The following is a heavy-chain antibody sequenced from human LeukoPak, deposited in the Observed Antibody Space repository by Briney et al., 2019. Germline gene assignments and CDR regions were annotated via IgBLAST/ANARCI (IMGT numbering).Heavy chain of an antibody. CDR3: ARGGRTFFVVVIADIDY. D-gene: IGHD2-21*01. CDR2: INPNSGGT. J-gene: IGHJ4*02. V-gene: IGHV1-2*02. CDR1: GYTFTGYY. Sequence: ASVKVSCKASGYTFTGYYMHWVRQAPGQGLERMGWINPNSGGTNYAQKFQGRVTMTRDTSISTAYMELSRLRSDDTAVYYCARGGRTFFVVVIADIDYWGQGTLVTVSS.